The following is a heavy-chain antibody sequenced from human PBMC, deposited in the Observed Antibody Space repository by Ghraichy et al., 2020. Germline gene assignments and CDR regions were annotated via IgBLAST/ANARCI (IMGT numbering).Heavy chain of an antibody. CDR3: ARRIAVTGREWDY. J-gene: IGHJ4*02. CDR1: GYIISSCW. Sequence: GESLNISCRGSGYIISSCWIGLVRQMPGKGLEWMGIINPGNSDARYSPSIQGQVTMSVDKYTTTAYLQWSSLEASDTAMYYCARRIAVTGREWDYWGQGTLVTVSS. CDR2: INPGNSDA. D-gene: IGHD6-19*01. V-gene: IGHV5-51*01.